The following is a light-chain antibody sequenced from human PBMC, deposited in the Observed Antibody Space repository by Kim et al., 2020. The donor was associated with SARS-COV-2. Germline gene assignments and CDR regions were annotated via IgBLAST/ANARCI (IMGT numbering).Light chain of an antibody. CDR1: QSVSSSY. CDR3: QQYGSSPPYT. Sequence: SPGERATRSCRASQSVSSSYLAWYQQKPGQAPRLLIYGASSRATGIPDRFSGSGSGTDFTLTISRLEPEDVAVYYCQQYGSSPPYTFGQGTKLEI. J-gene: IGKJ2*01. V-gene: IGKV3-20*01. CDR2: GAS.